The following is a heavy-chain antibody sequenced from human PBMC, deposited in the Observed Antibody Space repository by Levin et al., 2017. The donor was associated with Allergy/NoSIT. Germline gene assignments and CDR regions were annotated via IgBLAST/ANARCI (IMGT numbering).Heavy chain of an antibody. CDR2: IYYSGST. V-gene: IGHV4-59*01. J-gene: IGHJ3*02. Sequence: SQTLSLTCTVSGGSISSYYWSWIRQPPGKGLEWIGYIYYSGSTNYNPSLKSRVTISVDTSKNQFSLKLSSVTAADTAVYYCARVGDYGDYGGLDDAFDIWGQGTMVTVSS. D-gene: IGHD4-17*01. CDR1: GGSISSYY. CDR3: ARVGDYGDYGGLDDAFDI.